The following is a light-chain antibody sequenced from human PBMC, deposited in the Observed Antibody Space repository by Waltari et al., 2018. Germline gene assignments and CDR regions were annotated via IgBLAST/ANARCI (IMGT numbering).Light chain of an antibody. CDR2: KDR. CDR1: DLPKHN. CDR3: QSGDNSGTNRVL. Sequence: SYELTQPPSVSVSPGQTARSTRSGDDLPKHNVYWYQQKSGQAPLLVMYKDRERPSGIPERFSGSSSGTTVTLTISGVQAEDEADYYCQSGDNSGTNRVLFGGGTKLTVL. V-gene: IGLV3-25*03. J-gene: IGLJ2*01.